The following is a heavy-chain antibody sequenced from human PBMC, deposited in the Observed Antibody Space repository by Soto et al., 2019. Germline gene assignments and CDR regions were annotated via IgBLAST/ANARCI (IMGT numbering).Heavy chain of an antibody. CDR2: ISSSSSYI. CDR3: ARESSSWSRGAVES. V-gene: IGHV3-21*01. D-gene: IGHD6-13*01. J-gene: IGHJ3*02. CDR1: GFTFSISN. Sequence: EVQLVETVGGLVKTGGALRLSGAASGFTFSISNMNWVRQAPGKGLDWVSSISSSSSYIYYADSVKGRFTISRDNAKNAQYLQMNSLRVEDTAVYYCARESSSWSRGAVESWGQGTMVTVSS.